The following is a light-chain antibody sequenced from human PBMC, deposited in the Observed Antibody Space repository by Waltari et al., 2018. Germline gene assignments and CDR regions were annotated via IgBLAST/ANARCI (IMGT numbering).Light chain of an antibody. V-gene: IGKV3-20*01. CDR1: KTVRTTY. J-gene: IGKJ4*01. CDR2: GAS. Sequence: IVLTPAPGTLALSPGERATLSCSASKTVRTTYLAWYQQKPGQAPTLLIYGASSRATGIPDRFSGSGSGTDFALTISSLEPEDFAVYYCQQYDISPLTFGGGTKVEIK. CDR3: QQYDISPLT.